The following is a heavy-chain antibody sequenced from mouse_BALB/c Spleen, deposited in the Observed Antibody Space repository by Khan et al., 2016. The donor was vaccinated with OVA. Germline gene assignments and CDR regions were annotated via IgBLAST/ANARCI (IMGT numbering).Heavy chain of an antibody. CDR1: GYTFTSYT. J-gene: IGHJ3*01. Sequence: QVRLQQSGAELARPGASVKMSCKASGYTFTSYTIHWIKLRPGQGLEWIGYINPSNGYTNYNQVFKDKATLTADKSSTTAYMQLNSLTSDDSAVENFVRDWAYYGNYGWFAYWGQGTLVTVSA. V-gene: IGHV1-4*01. D-gene: IGHD2-10*01. CDR2: INPSNGYT. CDR3: VRDWAYYGNYGWFAY.